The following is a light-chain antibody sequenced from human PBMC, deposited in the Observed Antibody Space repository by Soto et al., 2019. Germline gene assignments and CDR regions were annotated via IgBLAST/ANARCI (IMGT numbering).Light chain of an antibody. J-gene: IGKJ1*01. CDR1: QSISRR. CDR2: DAS. CDR3: QKYNSYPWT. V-gene: IGKV1-5*01. Sequence: EIELIQAPSALSESVEDRVTITCRVSQSISRRLAWYQQKPGKAPKLLIYDASSLESGVPAGFSGSGSGTQFTLTISSLQPDDFATYYCQKYNSYPWTVGQGTKV.